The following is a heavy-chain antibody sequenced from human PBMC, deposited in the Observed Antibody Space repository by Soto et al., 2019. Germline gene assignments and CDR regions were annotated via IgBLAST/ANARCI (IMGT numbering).Heavy chain of an antibody. D-gene: IGHD3-22*01. V-gene: IGHV4-30-4*01. CDR1: GGSISSGDYY. Sequence: SETLSLTCTVSGGSISSGDYYWSWIRQPPGKGLEYIGYIYYSGSTYYNPSLKSRVAMSIDMSKNQFSLMLNSVTDADAAVYYCARVPFYDSSGRSYYFDYWGQGTLVTVSS. CDR2: IYYSGST. CDR3: ARVPFYDSSGRSYYFDY. J-gene: IGHJ4*02.